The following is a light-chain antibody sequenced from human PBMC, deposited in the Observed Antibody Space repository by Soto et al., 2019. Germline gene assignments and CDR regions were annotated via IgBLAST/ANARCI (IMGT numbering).Light chain of an antibody. J-gene: IGLJ2*01. CDR2: DVT. V-gene: IGLV2-11*01. Sequence: QSALTQPRSVSGSPGQSVTISCTRTSSDLGGYNYVSWYQQHPGKVPKLMIYDVTRRPSGVPDRFSASKSGNTASLTISGLQAEDEADYYCCSYAGSYTLVFGGGTKLTVL. CDR1: SSDLGGYNY. CDR3: CSYAGSYTLV.